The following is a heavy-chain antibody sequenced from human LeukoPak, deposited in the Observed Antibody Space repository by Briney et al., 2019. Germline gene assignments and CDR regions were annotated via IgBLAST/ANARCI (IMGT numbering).Heavy chain of an antibody. CDR3: ARQRSNYDFWSGFHYGMDV. J-gene: IGHJ6*02. CDR1: GGSISSSSYY. CDR2: IYYSGST. D-gene: IGHD3-3*01. V-gene: IGHV4-39*01. Sequence: SETLSLTCTVSGGSISSSSYYWGWIRQPPGKGLEWIGSIYYSGSTHYNPSLKSRVTISVDTSKNQFSLKLSSVTAADTAVYYCARQRSNYDFWSGFHYGMDVWAKGPRSPSP.